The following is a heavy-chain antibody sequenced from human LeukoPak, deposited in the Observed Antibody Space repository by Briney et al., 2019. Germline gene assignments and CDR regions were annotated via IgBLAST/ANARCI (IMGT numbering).Heavy chain of an antibody. V-gene: IGHV4-30-2*01. CDR2: IYHSGST. D-gene: IGHD2-15*01. CDR3: ASVVVVAAYFDY. Sequence: SQTLSLTCTVSGGSISSGGYYWSWIRQPPGKGLEWIGYIYHSGSTYYNPSLKSRVTISVDRSKNQFSLKLSSVTAADTAVYYCASVVVVAAYFDYWGQGTLVTVSS. CDR1: GGSISSGGYY. J-gene: IGHJ4*02.